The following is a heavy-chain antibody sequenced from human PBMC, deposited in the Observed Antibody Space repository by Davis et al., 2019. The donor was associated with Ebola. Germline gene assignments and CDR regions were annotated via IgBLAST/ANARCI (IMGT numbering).Heavy chain of an antibody. V-gene: IGHV3-73*01. CDR1: GFTFSGSA. D-gene: IGHD1-7*01. J-gene: IGHJ3*02. CDR3: TTTTDAFDI. Sequence: PEGSLRLSCAASGFTFSGSAMHWVRQASGKGLEWVGRIRSKANSYATAYAASVKGRFTISRDDSKNTAYLQMNSLKTEDTAVYYCTTTTDAFDIWGQGTMVTVSS. CDR2: IRSKANSYAT.